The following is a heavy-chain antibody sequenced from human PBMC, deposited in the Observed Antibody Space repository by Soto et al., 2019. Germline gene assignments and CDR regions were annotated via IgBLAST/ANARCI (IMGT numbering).Heavy chain of an antibody. V-gene: IGHV3-9*01. D-gene: IGHD4-4*01. Sequence: GGSLRLSCAASGFTFDDYAMHWVRQAPGKGLEWVSGISWNSGSIGYADSVKGRFTISRDNAKNSLYLQMNSLRAEDTALYYCAKGNDYSNYVLDYWGQGTLVTVSS. J-gene: IGHJ4*02. CDR1: GFTFDDYA. CDR2: ISWNSGSI. CDR3: AKGNDYSNYVLDY.